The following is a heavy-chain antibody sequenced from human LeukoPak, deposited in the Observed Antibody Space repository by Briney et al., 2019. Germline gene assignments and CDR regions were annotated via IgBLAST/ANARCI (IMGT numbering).Heavy chain of an antibody. CDR3: ARDRPCFDY. CDR1: GFTFSSSA. V-gene: IGHV3-23*01. CDR2: IGTSGART. J-gene: IGHJ4*02. Sequence: GGSLRLSCSASGFTFSSSAMSWLRQAPGKGLEWVSAIGTSGARTFYADSVNGRFTISRDNSKNTLYLQMNSLRAEDTAVYYCARDRPCFDYWGQGTLVTVSS.